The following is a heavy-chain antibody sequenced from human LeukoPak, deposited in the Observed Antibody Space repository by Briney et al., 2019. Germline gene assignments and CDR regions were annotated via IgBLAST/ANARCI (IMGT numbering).Heavy chain of an antibody. CDR3: AREGGSSGWWGYFDY. V-gene: IGHV3-30*04. Sequence: GGSLRLSCAASGFTFSSYAMHWVRQAPGKGLEWVAFISYDGSNKYYANSVKVRFTISRDNSKNTLNLQTNSLRPEDTAVYYCAREGGSSGWWGYFDYWGQGTLVTVSS. CDR2: ISYDGSNK. J-gene: IGHJ4*02. CDR1: GFTFSSYA. D-gene: IGHD6-19*01.